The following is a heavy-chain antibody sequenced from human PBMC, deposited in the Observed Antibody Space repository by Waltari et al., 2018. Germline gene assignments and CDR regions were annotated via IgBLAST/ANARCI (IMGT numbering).Heavy chain of an antibody. D-gene: IGHD5-18*01. Sequence: QVQLQQWGAGLLKPSETLSLPCAVYGGSFSGSYWSWIRQPPGKGLEWIGEINHSGSTSYNPSLKSRVTISVDTSKNQFSLKLSSVTAADTAVYYCARPTAAMAYWYFDLWGRGTLVTVSS. CDR3: ARPTAAMAYWYFDL. V-gene: IGHV4-34*01. CDR1: GGSFSGSY. CDR2: INHSGST. J-gene: IGHJ2*01.